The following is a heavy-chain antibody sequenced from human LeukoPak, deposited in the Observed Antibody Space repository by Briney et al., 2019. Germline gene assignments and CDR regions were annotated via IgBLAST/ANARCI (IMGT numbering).Heavy chain of an antibody. V-gene: IGHV1-2*02. CDR3: ACVKDIVVGGGPYYFDY. CDR1: GYTFTCYY. CDR2: INPHNADT. D-gene: IGHD2-15*01. J-gene: IGHJ4*02. Sequence: GASVKVSCKASGYTFTCYYLHWVRQAPGQGLEWMGWINPHNADTNYAQRFQGRVTMTRDTSITTAYMVLSRLRSDDTAVYYCACVKDIVVGGGPYYFDYWGQGTLVTVSS.